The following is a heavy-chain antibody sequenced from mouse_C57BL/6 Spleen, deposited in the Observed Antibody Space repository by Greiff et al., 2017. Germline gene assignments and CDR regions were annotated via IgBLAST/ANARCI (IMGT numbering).Heavy chain of an antibody. J-gene: IGHJ4*01. Sequence: VQLQQSGAELVKPGASVKLSCKASGYTFTSYWMHWVKQRPGQGLEWIGMIHPNSGSTNYNEKFKSKATLTVDKSSSTAYMQLSSLTSEDSAVYYCASPVIDYAMDYWGQGTSVTVSS. D-gene: IGHD1-2*01. CDR1: GYTFTSYW. V-gene: IGHV1-64*01. CDR2: IHPNSGST. CDR3: ASPVIDYAMDY.